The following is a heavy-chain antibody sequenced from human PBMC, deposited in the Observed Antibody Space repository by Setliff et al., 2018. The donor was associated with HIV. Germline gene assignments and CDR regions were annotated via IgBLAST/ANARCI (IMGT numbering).Heavy chain of an antibody. V-gene: IGHV4-61*01. CDR2: IYYSGST. CDR3: ARYSPRGYTLTGPY. J-gene: IGHJ4*02. D-gene: IGHD6-25*01. Sequence: SETLSLTCTVSGGSINSTSYYWSWIRQPPGKGLEWIGYIYYSGSTKHNPSLKSRVTISLDTSKNQFSLKLTSVTAAGTAVYYCARYSPRGYTLTGPYWGQGTLVTVSS. CDR1: GGSINSTSYY.